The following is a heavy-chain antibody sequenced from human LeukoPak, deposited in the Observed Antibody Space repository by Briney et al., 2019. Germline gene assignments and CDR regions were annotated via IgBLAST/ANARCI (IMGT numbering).Heavy chain of an antibody. Sequence: SQTLSLTCTVSGGSISSGSYYWSWIRQPAGKGLEWIGRIYTSGSTNYNPSLKSRVTISVDTSKNQFSLKLSSVTAADTAVYYCARGRNYVVVAATRLRWYFDLWGRGTLVTVSS. V-gene: IGHV4-61*02. CDR3: ARGRNYVVVAATRLRWYFDL. CDR1: GGSISSGSYY. CDR2: IYTSGST. D-gene: IGHD2-15*01. J-gene: IGHJ2*01.